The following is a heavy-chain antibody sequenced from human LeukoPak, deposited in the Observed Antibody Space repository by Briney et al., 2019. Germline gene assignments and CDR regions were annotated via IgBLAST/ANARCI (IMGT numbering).Heavy chain of an antibody. CDR1: GFTFSSYG. CDR3: AKDAGYCSGGSCYSANVNYYSMDV. D-gene: IGHD2-15*01. CDR2: IRYDGSNK. J-gene: IGHJ6*02. Sequence: GGSLRPSCAASGFTFSSYGMHWVRQAPGKGLEWVAFIRYDGSNKYYADSVKGRFTISRDNSKNTLYLQMNSLRAEDTAVYYCAKDAGYCSGGSCYSANVNYYSMDVWGQGTTVTVSS. V-gene: IGHV3-30*02.